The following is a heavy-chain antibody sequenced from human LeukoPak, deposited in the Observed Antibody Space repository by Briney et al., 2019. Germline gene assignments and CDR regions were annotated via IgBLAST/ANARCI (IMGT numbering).Heavy chain of an antibody. CDR3: ARGSGFGANGGAFDY. CDR1: GYTFTGYY. V-gene: IGHV1-2*04. J-gene: IGHJ4*02. D-gene: IGHD3-10*01. Sequence: ASVKVSCKASGYTFTGYYMHWVRQAPGQGLEWMGWINPNSGGTNYAQKFQGWVTMTRDTSISTAYMELSRLRSDDTAVYYCARGSGFGANGGAFDYWGQGTLVTVSS. CDR2: INPNSGGT.